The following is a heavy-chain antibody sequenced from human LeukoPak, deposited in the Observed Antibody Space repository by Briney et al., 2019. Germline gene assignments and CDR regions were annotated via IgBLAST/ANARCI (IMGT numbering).Heavy chain of an antibody. Sequence: PSETLSLTCTVSGGSISSSSYYWGWIRQPPGKGLEWIGSVYYNGNTYYTPPLESRVTISVDTSKNQFSLKLTSVTAADTAVYYCASRNPGYAMALWGQGTTVTVSS. J-gene: IGHJ6*02. CDR1: GGSISSSSYY. V-gene: IGHV4-39*01. D-gene: IGHD1-14*01. CDR2: VYYNGNT. CDR3: ASRNPGYAMAL.